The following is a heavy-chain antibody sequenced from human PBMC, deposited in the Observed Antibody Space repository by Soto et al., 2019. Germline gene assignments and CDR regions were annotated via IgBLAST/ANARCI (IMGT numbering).Heavy chain of an antibody. J-gene: IGHJ3*02. V-gene: IGHV3-30*03. CDR2: ISYDGSNK. D-gene: IGHD3-22*01. CDR3: ATSLYYDSSGYGGAFDI. CDR1: GFTFSSYG. Sequence: GGSLRLSCAASGFTFSSYGMHWVRQAPGKGLEWVAVISYDGSNKYYADSVKGRFTISRDNSKNTLYLQMNSLRAEDTAVYYCATSLYYDSSGYGGAFDIWCQGTMVTVSS.